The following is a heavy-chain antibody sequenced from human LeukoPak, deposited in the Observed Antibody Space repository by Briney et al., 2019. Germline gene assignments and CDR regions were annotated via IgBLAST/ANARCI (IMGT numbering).Heavy chain of an antibody. D-gene: IGHD5-18*01. V-gene: IGHV1-18*01. CDR3: ARVLGYSPDWYFDL. J-gene: IGHJ2*01. CDR1: GYTFTSYG. Sequence: ASVKVSCKASGYTFTSYGISWVRQAPGQGLEWMGWISAYNGNTNCAQKLQGRVTMTTDTSTSTAYMELRSLRSDDTAVYYCARVLGYSPDWYFDLWGRGTLVTVSS. CDR2: ISAYNGNT.